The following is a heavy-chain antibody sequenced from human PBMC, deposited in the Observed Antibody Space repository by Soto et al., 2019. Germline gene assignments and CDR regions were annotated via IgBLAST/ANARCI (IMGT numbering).Heavy chain of an antibody. D-gene: IGHD6-19*01. V-gene: IGHV3-23*01. CDR1: GFSFSTYA. CDR2: ISGSGGST. J-gene: IGHJ3*02. Sequence: RSLRLSCAASGFSFSTYALSWVRQAPGKGLDWVSVISGSGGSTDYAGSVKGRFTISRDNSKNALYLQMNSLRAEDTALYYCAKVGGSGWFDAFDIWGQGTRSPSPQ. CDR3: AKVGGSGWFDAFDI.